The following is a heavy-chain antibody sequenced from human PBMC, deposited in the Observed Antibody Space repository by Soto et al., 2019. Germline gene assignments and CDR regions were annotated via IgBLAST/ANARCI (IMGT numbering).Heavy chain of an antibody. V-gene: IGHV3-21*01. D-gene: IGHD3-10*01. CDR3: AKDRGRGSPVSGGMDV. J-gene: IGHJ6*02. Sequence: PGGSLRLSCAASGFSFSNYTMNWVRQAPGKGLEWVSVISRSSNHIYYADSMKGRFTISRDNAKNSLYLQMNSLRAEDTAVYYFAKDRGRGSPVSGGMDVWGQGTTVTVSS. CDR2: ISRSSNHI. CDR1: GFSFSNYT.